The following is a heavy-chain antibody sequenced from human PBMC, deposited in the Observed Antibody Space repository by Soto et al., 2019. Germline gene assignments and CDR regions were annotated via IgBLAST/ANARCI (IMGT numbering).Heavy chain of an antibody. Sequence: SETLSLTWTVSGGSISSGGYYWSWIRQHPGKGLEWIGYIYYSGSTYYNPSLKSRVTISVDTSKNQFSLKLSSVTAADTAVYYCASHNPRITMVRGVINVGIFDYWGQGTLVTVSS. D-gene: IGHD3-10*01. CDR2: IYYSGST. J-gene: IGHJ4*02. CDR1: GGSISSGGYY. CDR3: ASHNPRITMVRGVINVGIFDY. V-gene: IGHV4-31*02.